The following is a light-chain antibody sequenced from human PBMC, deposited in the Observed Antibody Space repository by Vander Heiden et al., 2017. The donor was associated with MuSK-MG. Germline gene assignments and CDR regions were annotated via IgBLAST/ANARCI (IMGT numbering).Light chain of an antibody. CDR2: AAS. CDR3: QQYDNWSRT. CDR1: QNLDTN. V-gene: IGKV3-15*01. J-gene: IGKJ1*01. Sequence: EIVLTQSPATLSVSPGERATLSCRAGQNLDTNLAWYQQKPGQPPRLLIYAASARPPGVPGRFSGSGSGTDFTLTISSLQSEDIALYYCQQYDNWSRTFGPGTKVEIK.